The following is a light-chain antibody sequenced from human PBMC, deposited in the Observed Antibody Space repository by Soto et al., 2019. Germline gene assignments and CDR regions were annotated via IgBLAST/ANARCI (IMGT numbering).Light chain of an antibody. CDR1: SSNIVSRT. Sequence: QSVVTQPPSASGTPGQRVTISCSGSSSNIVSRTVNWYQQLPGTAPKLLIYSNDQRPSGVHDRFSGSKSGTSASLAISGLQSEDEADYYCAAWDDSLNGPVFGGGTKLTVL. CDR3: AAWDDSLNGPV. CDR2: SND. J-gene: IGLJ2*01. V-gene: IGLV1-44*01.